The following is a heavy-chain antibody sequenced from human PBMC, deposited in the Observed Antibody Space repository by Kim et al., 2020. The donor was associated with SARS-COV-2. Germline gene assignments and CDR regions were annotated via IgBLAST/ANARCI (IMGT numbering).Heavy chain of an antibody. J-gene: IGHJ6*02. CDR2: IYPGDSDT. V-gene: IGHV5-51*01. CDR1: GYSFTSYW. D-gene: IGHD3-10*01. Sequence: GESLKISCKGSGYSFTSYWIGWVRQMPGKGLEWMGIIYPGDSDTRYSPSFQGQVTISADKSISTAYLQWSSLKASDTAMYYCARYMVRGLNYYYYGMDVWGQGTTVTVSS. CDR3: ARYMVRGLNYYYYGMDV.